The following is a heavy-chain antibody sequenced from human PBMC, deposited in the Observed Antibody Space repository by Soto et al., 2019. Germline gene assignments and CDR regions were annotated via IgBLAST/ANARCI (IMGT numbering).Heavy chain of an antibody. V-gene: IGHV4-61*01. CDR3: ARASSPYFHLLSSFDP. CDR2: IFHSGTT. D-gene: IGHD3-9*01. CDR1: GHSVSWGPYY. Sequence: PSETLSLTCTVSGHSVSWGPYYWSWIRQPPGKGLEWIGNIFHSGTTNYNPSLRSRVILSVDPSKNQFSLKLTSVTAADTAIYYCARASSPYFHLLSSFDPWGQGTLVTISS. J-gene: IGHJ5*02.